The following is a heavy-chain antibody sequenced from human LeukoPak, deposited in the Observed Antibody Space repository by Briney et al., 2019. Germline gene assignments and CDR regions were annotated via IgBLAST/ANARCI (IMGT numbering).Heavy chain of an antibody. Sequence: GGSLRLSCAASGFTFSSYEMNWVRQAPGKGLEWVSYISSSGSTIYYADSVKGRFTISRDNAKNSLYLQMNSLRAEDTAVYYCARVSWFGELLDNDYWGQGTLVTVSS. CDR2: ISSSGSTI. V-gene: IGHV3-48*03. CDR3: ARVSWFGELLDNDY. D-gene: IGHD3-10*01. CDR1: GFTFSSYE. J-gene: IGHJ4*02.